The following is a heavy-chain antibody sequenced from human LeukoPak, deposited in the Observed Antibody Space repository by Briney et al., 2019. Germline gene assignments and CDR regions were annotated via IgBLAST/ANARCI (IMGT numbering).Heavy chain of an antibody. CDR3: AKVLTGSQDY. J-gene: IGHJ4*02. CDR1: GFTFSSYA. D-gene: IGHD7-27*01. CDR2: VDGGGGT. Sequence: GGSLRLSCAASGFTFSSYAMNWVRQAPGRGLQWVSTVDGGGGTYYADSVKGRFTLSRDNSKNTVYLQMKSLRAEDTAVYFCAKVLTGSQDYWGQGTLVTVSS. V-gene: IGHV3-23*01.